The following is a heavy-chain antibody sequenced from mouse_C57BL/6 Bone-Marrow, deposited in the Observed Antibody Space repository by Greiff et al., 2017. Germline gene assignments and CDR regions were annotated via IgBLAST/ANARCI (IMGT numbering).Heavy chain of an antibody. CDR1: GFNIKDYY. V-gene: IGHV14-2*01. CDR3: TRSLIYYGTNY. J-gene: IGHJ2*01. Sequence: VQLQQSGAELVKPGASVKLSCTASGFNIKDYYIHWVKQRPEQGLEWIGRIDPEDGETKYAPEFQDKATITADTSSNTAYLQLSSLTSEDTAVYYCTRSLIYYGTNYWGQGTTLTVSS. D-gene: IGHD1-1*01. CDR2: IDPEDGET.